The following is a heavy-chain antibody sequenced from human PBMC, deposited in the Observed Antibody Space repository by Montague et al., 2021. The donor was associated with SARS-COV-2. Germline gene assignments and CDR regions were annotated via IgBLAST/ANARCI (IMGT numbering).Heavy chain of an antibody. Sequence: SETLSLTCTVSGGSISSYHWSWIRQPPGKGLEWIGYIYYSGSTNYNPSLKSRVTISVDTSKNQFSLKLSSVTAADTAVYYCARQYYDSSGEDAFDIWGQGTMVTVSS. CDR2: IYYSGST. J-gene: IGHJ3*02. CDR3: ARQYYDSSGEDAFDI. V-gene: IGHV4-59*08. D-gene: IGHD3-22*01. CDR1: GGSISSYH.